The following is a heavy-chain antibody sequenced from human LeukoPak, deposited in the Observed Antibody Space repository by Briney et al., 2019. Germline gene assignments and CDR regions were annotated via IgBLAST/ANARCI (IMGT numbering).Heavy chain of an antibody. J-gene: IGHJ4*02. D-gene: IGHD5-12*01. CDR1: GGTFSSYA. V-gene: IGHV1-69*01. CDR3: ARELTTGNGYA. CDR2: IIPIFDTA. Sequence: ASVKVSCKVSGGTFSSYAISWVRQAPGQGLEWMGGIIPIFDTANYAQKFQDRVKITADESSSTAYMELISLRSEDTAVYYCARELTTGNGYAWGQGTLVIVSS.